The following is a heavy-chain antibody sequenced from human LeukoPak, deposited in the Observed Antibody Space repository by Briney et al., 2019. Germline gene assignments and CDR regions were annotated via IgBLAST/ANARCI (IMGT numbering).Heavy chain of an antibody. CDR2: ISSSGSCI. D-gene: IGHD1-7*01. CDR3: ARGNGNFRYYFDY. Sequence: GGSLRLSCAASGYTFSTYAMNWVRQAPGKGLEWVSSISSSGSCIYYADSMQGRFTISRDNARNSLYLQMNSLRAEDTAVYYCARGNGNFRYYFDYWGQGTLVTVSS. J-gene: IGHJ4*02. V-gene: IGHV3-21*06. CDR1: GYTFSTYA.